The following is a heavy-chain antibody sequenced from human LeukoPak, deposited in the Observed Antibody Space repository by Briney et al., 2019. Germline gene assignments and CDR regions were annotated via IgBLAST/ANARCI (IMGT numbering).Heavy chain of an antibody. J-gene: IGHJ4*01. CDR2: IYPGDSDT. Sequence: GESLKISCKVSGYSFTNYWIGWVRQMPGKGLELMGLIYPGDSDTTYSPSFQGQVTISADKSITTAYLQWSSLKASDTAMYYSTGRMTPGVITNPFDSWGQGTLVSVAS. V-gene: IGHV5-51*01. CDR3: TGRMTPGVITNPFDS. D-gene: IGHD4-17*01. CDR1: GYSFTNYW.